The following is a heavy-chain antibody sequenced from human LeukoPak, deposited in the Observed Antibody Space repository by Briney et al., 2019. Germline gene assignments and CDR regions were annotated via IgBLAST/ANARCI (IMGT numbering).Heavy chain of an antibody. Sequence: SETLSLTCTVSGYSISTGYYWGRIRQPPGKGLEWIGTIYHSGSTYYNPSLKSRVTISVDTSKNQFSLKLSSVTAADTAVYYCARDRRGYSFTWGQGTLVTVSS. J-gene: IGHJ5*02. CDR3: ARDRRGYSFT. CDR2: IYHSGST. CDR1: GYSISTGYY. V-gene: IGHV4-38-2*02. D-gene: IGHD5-18*01.